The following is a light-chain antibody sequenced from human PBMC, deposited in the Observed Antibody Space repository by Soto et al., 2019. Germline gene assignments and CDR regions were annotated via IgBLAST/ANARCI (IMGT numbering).Light chain of an antibody. V-gene: IGLV2-11*01. Sequence: QSALTQPRSVSGSPGQSVTISCTGTSSDVGGYNYVSWYQQHPGKAPKLMIYDVSKRPSGVPDRFSGSKSGNMGSLTISGLQGEDEEDYSGCSYAGSYTCGPDVFGTGTKLTVL. CDR3: CSYAGSYTCGPDV. CDR2: DVS. J-gene: IGLJ1*01. CDR1: SSDVGGYNY.